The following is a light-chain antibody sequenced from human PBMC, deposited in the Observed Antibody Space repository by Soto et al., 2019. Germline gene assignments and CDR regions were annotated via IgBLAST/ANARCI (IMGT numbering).Light chain of an antibody. CDR2: EVS. CDR1: SSDVGAYNY. Sequence: QSDLTQPASVSGSPGQSITISCTGTSSDVGAYNYVSWYQQHPGKAPKLMIYEVSDRPSGISNRFSGSKSGNTASLTISGLQAEDEADYYCSSYTSSRTLVFGGGTKLTIL. J-gene: IGLJ3*02. CDR3: SSYTSSRTLV. V-gene: IGLV2-14*01.